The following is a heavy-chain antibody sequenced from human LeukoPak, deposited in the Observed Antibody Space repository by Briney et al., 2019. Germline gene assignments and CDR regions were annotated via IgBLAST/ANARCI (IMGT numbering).Heavy chain of an antibody. V-gene: IGHV3-11*01. CDR2: MSSSGRTI. Sequence: GGALRLSCAASGCTFSDYYMNGIRQAPGKGPDGVADMSSSGRTIYYAGSVKGRFTISRGTARNSLYVQMNSLRAEDTAVYYCARHKSPDAFDIWGQGKMVTVSS. J-gene: IGHJ3*02. CDR3: ARHKSPDAFDI. CDR1: GCTFSDYY.